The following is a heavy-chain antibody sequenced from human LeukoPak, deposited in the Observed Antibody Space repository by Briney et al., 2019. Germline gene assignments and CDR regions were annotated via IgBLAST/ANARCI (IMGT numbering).Heavy chain of an antibody. D-gene: IGHD6-13*01. CDR2: INPSGGST. CDR1: GYTFTSWY. CDR3: ARDTLYSSSWRNPFDY. V-gene: IGHV1-46*01. Sequence: ASVKVYCKASGYTFTSWYMHWVRQAPGQGLEWMGIINPSGGSTSYAQKFQGRVTMTRDTSTSTVYMELSSLRSEDTAVYYCARDTLYSSSWRNPFDYWGQGTLVTVSS. J-gene: IGHJ4*02.